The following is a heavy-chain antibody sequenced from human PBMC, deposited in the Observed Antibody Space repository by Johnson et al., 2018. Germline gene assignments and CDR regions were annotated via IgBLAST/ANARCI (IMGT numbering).Heavy chain of an antibody. V-gene: IGHV3-7*01. CDR3: AKDLMGWEVAGTRYAFDI. J-gene: IGHJ3*02. CDR2: IKKDGNEK. CDR1: GFTFSYFW. D-gene: IGHD6-19*01. Sequence: VQLVQSGGGVVQPGGSLRLSCTASGFTFSYFWMSWVRQTPGKGLEWVANIKKDGNEKYYVDSVKGRFTVFRDNAKNSLFLQMNSVKVEDTAVYYCAKDLMGWEVAGTRYAFDIWGQGTMVTVSS.